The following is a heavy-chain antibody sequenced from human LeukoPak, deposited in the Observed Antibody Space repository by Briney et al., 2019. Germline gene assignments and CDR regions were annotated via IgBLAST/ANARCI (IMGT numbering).Heavy chain of an antibody. J-gene: IGHJ4*02. V-gene: IGHV3-73*01. D-gene: IGHD2-2*03. CDR1: GFTFSGSA. CDR3: TRSDGYCSSTSCYVYFDY. Sequence: GGSLRLSCAASGFTFSGSAMHWVRQASGKGLEWVGRIRSKANSYATAYAASVKGRFTISRDDSKNTAHLQMNSLKTEDTAVYYCTRSDGYCSSTSCYVYFDYWGQGTLVTVSS. CDR2: IRSKANSYAT.